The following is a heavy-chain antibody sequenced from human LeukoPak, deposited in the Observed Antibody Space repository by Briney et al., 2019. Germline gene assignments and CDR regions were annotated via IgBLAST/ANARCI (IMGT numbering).Heavy chain of an antibody. CDR2: ISYDGSNK. Sequence: GGSLRLSCAASGFTFSSYAMHWVRQAPGKGLEWVAVISYDGSNKYYADSVKGRFTISRDNSKNTLYLQMNSLRAEDTAVYYCARDYPDGGGDCYPPDYGGRGPLVPVS. D-gene: IGHD2-21*02. V-gene: IGHV3-30-3*01. J-gene: IGHJ4*02. CDR1: GFTFSSYA. CDR3: ARDYPDGGGDCYPPDY.